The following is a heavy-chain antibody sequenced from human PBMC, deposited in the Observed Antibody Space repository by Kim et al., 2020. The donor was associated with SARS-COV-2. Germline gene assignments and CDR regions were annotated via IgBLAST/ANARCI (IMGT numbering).Heavy chain of an antibody. J-gene: IGHJ4*02. CDR2: IYHSGST. D-gene: IGHD3-16*02. CDR3: ARVNIMITFGGVIARPFDY. Sequence: SETLSLTCAVSGGSISSSNWWSWVRQPPGKGLEWIGEIYHSGSTNYNPSLKSRVTISVDKSKNQFSLKLSSVTAADTAVYYCARVNIMITFGGVIARPFDYWGQGTLVTVSS. V-gene: IGHV4-4*02. CDR1: GGSISSSNW.